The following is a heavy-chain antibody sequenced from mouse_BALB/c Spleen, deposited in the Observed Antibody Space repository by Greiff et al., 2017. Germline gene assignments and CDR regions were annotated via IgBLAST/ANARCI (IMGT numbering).Heavy chain of an antibody. CDR1: GFTFSDYY. J-gene: IGHJ2*01. CDR3: ARGWLRYFDY. CDR2: ISDGCSYT. V-gene: IGHV5-4*02. D-gene: IGHD2-2*01. Sequence: DVQLVASGGGLVKPGGSLKLSCAASGFTFSDYYMYWVRPTPEKRLEWVATISDGCSYTYYPDSVTGRFTISRDNAKNTLYLQMSSLKSKDTAMYYCARGWLRYFDYWGQGTTRTVSS.